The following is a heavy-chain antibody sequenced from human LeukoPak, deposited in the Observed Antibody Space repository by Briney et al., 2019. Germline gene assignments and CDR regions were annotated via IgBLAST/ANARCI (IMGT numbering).Heavy chain of an antibody. CDR1: GYTLTELS. D-gene: IGHD5-18*01. Sequence: GASVKVSCKVSGYTLTELSMHWVRQAPGKGLEWMGGFDPEDGETIYAQKFRGRVTMTEDTSTDTAYMELSSLRSEDTAVYYCATLGRYSYGYGDDAFDIWGQGTMVTVSS. CDR2: FDPEDGET. CDR3: ATLGRYSYGYGDDAFDI. V-gene: IGHV1-24*01. J-gene: IGHJ3*02.